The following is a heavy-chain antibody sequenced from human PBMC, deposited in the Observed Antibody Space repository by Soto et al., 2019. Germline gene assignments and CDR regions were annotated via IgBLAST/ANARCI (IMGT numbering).Heavy chain of an antibody. CDR2: IIPIFGTA. D-gene: IGHD1-7*01. CDR1: GGTFSSYA. J-gene: IGHJ6*02. CDR3: ASVLELHYYYGMDV. V-gene: IGHV1-69*12. Sequence: QVQLVQSGAEVKKPGSSVKVSCKASGGTFSSYAISWVRQAPGQGLEWMGGIIPIFGTANYAQKFQGRVTITADEXXSTAYMELSSLRSEDTDVYYCASVLELHYYYGMDVWGQGTTVTVSS.